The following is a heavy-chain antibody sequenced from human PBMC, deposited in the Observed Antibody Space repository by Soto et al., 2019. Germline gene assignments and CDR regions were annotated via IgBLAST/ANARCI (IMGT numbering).Heavy chain of an antibody. D-gene: IGHD3-9*01. V-gene: IGHV4-30-2*01. CDR3: ARAVPELEHWYYDILTGYYSLYFDY. J-gene: IGHJ4*02. CDR2: IYHSGST. CDR1: GGSISSGGYS. Sequence: SETLSLTCAVSGGSISSGGYSWSWIRQPPGKGLEWIGYIYHSGSTYYNPSLKSRVTISVDRSKNQFSLKLSSVTAADTAVYYCARAVPELEHWYYDILTGYYSLYFDYWGQGTLVTVSS.